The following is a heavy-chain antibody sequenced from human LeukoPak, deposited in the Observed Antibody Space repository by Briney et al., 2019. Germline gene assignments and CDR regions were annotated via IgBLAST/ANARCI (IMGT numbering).Heavy chain of an antibody. Sequence: GGSLRLSCAASGFTFSTFAMIWVRQPPGKGLEWVSSIFPSGGEIHYADSVRGRFTISRDNSKSTLSLQMNSLRAKDTAVYYCANSRRSGYWYFDLWGRGTLVTVSS. V-gene: IGHV3-23*01. CDR1: GFTFSTFA. CDR3: ANSRRSGYWYFDL. CDR2: IFPSGGEI. D-gene: IGHD3-22*01. J-gene: IGHJ2*01.